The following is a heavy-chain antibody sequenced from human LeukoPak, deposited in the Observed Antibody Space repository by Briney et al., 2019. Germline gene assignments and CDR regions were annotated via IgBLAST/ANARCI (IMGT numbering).Heavy chain of an antibody. CDR3: ARGGGSTWTQRGYLHP. CDR1: GYIFTSYD. Sequence: ASVKVSCKASGYIFTSYDINWVRQATGQGLEWMGWMSPNSGNTGYAQKFQGRVTMTRNTSISTVYMELTSLRPDDTAVYYCARGGGSTWTQRGYLHPWGRGTLVSVSS. CDR2: MSPNSGNT. D-gene: IGHD6-13*01. J-gene: IGHJ1*01. V-gene: IGHV1-8*01.